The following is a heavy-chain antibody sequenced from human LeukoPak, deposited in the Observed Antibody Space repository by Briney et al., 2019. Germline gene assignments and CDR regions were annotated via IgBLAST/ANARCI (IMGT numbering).Heavy chain of an antibody. D-gene: IGHD3-10*01. CDR3: ARAGGGGSGSYEPPFDY. CDR1: GGSISSGGYS. Sequence: PSETLSLTCAVSGGSISSGGYSWSWIRQPPGKGLEWIGYIYHSGSTYYNPSLKSRVAISVDRSKNQFSLKLSSVTAADTAVYYCARAGGGGSGSYEPPFDYWGQGTLVTVSS. V-gene: IGHV4-30-2*01. J-gene: IGHJ4*02. CDR2: IYHSGST.